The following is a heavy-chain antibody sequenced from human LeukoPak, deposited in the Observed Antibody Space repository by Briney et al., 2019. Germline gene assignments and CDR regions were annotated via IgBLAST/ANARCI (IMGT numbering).Heavy chain of an antibody. J-gene: IGHJ4*02. CDR3: ARTYSGSYYGY. CDR2: IYYSGST. D-gene: IGHD1-26*01. V-gene: IGHV4-39*01. Sequence: SETLSLTCTVSGGSISSSSYYWGWIRQPPGKGLEWIGSIYYSGSTYYNPSLKSRVTISVDTSKNQFSLKLSSVTAADTAVYYCARTYSGSYYGYWGQGTLVTVSS. CDR1: GGSISSSSYY.